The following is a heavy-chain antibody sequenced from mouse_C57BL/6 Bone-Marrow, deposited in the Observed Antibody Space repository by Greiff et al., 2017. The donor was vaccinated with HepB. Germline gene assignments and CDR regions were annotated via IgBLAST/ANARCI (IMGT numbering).Heavy chain of an antibody. J-gene: IGHJ3*01. CDR2: ISSGGDYI. CDR1: GFTFSSYA. V-gene: IGHV5-9-1*02. Sequence: EVQGVESGEGLVKPGGSLKLSCAASGFTFSSYAMSWVRQTPEKRLEWVAYISSGGDYIYYADTVKGRFTISRDNARNTLYLQMSSLKSEDTAMYYCTRDEVLSRFAYWGQGTLVTVSA. CDR3: TRDEVLSRFAY. D-gene: IGHD1-1*02.